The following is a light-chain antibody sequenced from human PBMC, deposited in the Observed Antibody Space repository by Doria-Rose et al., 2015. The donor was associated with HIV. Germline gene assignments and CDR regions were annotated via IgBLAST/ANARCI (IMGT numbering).Light chain of an antibody. CDR3: QQTYSFPYS. CDR1: QGITSN. V-gene: IGKV1-39*01. J-gene: IGKJ2*01. Sequence: DIQMTQSQSSLSASVGDRVTITCRASQGITSNLNWYQHKAGKAPKLLIFTATTLQSGVPSRFSGGGSGTDFTLTISSLQPEDFATYYCQQTYSFPYSFGQGTKLDIE. CDR2: TAT.